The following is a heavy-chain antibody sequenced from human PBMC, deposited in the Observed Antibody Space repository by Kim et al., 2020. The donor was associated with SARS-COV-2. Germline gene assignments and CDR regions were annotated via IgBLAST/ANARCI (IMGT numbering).Heavy chain of an antibody. D-gene: IGHD6-13*01. V-gene: IGHV3-21*01. CDR3: ARDLEPLIAAAGTPDY. J-gene: IGHJ4*02. Sequence: SVKGRFTISRDNAKNSLDLQMNSLRAEDTAVYYCARDLEPLIAAAGTPDYWGQGTLVTVSS.